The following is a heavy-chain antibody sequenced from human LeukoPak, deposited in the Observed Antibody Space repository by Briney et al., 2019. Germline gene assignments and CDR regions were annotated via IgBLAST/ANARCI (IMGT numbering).Heavy chain of an antibody. CDR1: GFTFSSHW. D-gene: IGHD4/OR15-4a*01. Sequence: GGSLRLSCEGSGFTFSSHWMAWVRQARGKWLEWVAVIWYDGSNEYYADSVKGRFTVSRDNSKNTMYLQMNSLRAEDTAVYYCAKDRDYIMGIVDYWGQGTLVTVSS. CDR3: AKDRDYIMGIVDY. V-gene: IGHV3-33*06. CDR2: IWYDGSNE. J-gene: IGHJ4*02.